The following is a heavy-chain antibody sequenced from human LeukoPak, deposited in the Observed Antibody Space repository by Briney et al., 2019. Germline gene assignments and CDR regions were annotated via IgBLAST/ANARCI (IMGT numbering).Heavy chain of an antibody. CDR1: GYTFTSHG. Sequence: ASVKVSCKASGYTFTSHGISWVRQAPGQGLEWMGRIIPTLGIANYAQKFQGRVTITADKSTSTAYMELSSLRSEDTAVYYCARDSCSSTSCYVPSYYYYGMDVWGQGTTVTVSS. J-gene: IGHJ6*02. D-gene: IGHD2-2*01. V-gene: IGHV1-69*04. CDR3: ARDSCSSTSCYVPSYYYYGMDV. CDR2: IIPTLGIA.